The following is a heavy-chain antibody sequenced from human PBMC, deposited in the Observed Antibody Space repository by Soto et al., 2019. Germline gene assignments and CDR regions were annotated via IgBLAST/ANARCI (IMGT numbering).Heavy chain of an antibody. CDR1: GGSISRINW. V-gene: IGHV4-4*02. CDR2: IYHSGNT. J-gene: IGHJ4*02. CDR3: ARRWGEGRVDY. D-gene: IGHD3-10*01. Sequence: PSEPLSLTCAVSGGSISRINWWSWVRQPPGKGLEWIGEIYHSGNTNYNPSLKSRVTMAVDKSRNQFSPKLSSVTAADTAVYYCARRWGEGRVDYWGQG.